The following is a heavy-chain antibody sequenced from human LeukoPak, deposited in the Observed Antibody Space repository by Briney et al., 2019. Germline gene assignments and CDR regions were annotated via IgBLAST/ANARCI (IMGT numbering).Heavy chain of an antibody. CDR3: AKDLVVAGPDEIDY. V-gene: IGHV3-23*01. D-gene: IGHD6-19*01. J-gene: IGHJ4*02. Sequence: GGSLRLSCAASGFTFSSYAMSWVRQAPGKGLEWVSAISGSGDSTYYADSVKGRFTISRDNSKNTLYLQMKSLRAEDTAVYYCAKDLVVAGPDEIDYWGQGNLVTVSS. CDR1: GFTFSSYA. CDR2: ISGSGDST.